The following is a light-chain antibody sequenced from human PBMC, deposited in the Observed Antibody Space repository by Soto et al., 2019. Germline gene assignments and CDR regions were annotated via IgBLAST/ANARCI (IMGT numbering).Light chain of an antibody. V-gene: IGKV3-20*01. J-gene: IGKJ1*01. CDR1: QSVGDTY. CDR3: QHYDRAPMWT. CDR2: STS. Sequence: EIVLTQSPGTLSLSPGARATLSCRASQSVGDTYLAWYQQKPGQAPRLVMYSTSIRATGIPDRFSGSGSGTDFTLTISRLDPEDFAVYYGQHYDRAPMWTFGQGTKVDIK.